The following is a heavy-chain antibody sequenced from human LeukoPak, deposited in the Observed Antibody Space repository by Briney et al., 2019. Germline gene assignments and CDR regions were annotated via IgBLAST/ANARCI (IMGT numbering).Heavy chain of an antibody. CDR2: INTDGSGT. CDR1: GFTFSTYW. J-gene: IGHJ4*02. D-gene: IGHD2-15*01. Sequence: GGSLRLSCAASGFTFSTYWMKWVRQAPGKGLVWVSRINTDGSGTTYADSVKGRFTISRDNAKNTLSLQMNSLRADDTAVFYCARVGRGYSIDYWGQGTLVTVSS. CDR3: ARVGRGYSIDY. V-gene: IGHV3-74*01.